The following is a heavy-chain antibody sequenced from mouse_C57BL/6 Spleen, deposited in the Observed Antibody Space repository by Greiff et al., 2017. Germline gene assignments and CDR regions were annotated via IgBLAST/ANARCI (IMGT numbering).Heavy chain of an antibody. J-gene: IGHJ3*01. Sequence: EVKLEESGGGLVKPGGSLKLSCAASGFTFSDYGMHWVRQAPEKGLEWVAYISSGSSTIYYADTVKGRFTISRDNAKNTLFLQMTSLRSEDTAMYYCARPDGYLAWFAYWGQGTLVTVSA. D-gene: IGHD2-3*01. CDR1: GFTFSDYG. V-gene: IGHV5-17*01. CDR3: ARPDGYLAWFAY. CDR2: ISSGSSTI.